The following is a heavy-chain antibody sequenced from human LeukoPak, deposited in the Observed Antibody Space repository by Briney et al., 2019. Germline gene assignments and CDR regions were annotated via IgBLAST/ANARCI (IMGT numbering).Heavy chain of an antibody. CDR3: ARDPDYYYGTNWFDP. CDR1: GGSISSYY. J-gene: IGHJ5*02. CDR2: IYYSGST. Sequence: PSETLSLTCTVSGGSISSYYWSWIRQPAGKGLEWIGYIYYSGSTNYNPSLKSRVTISVDTSKNQFSLKLSSVTAADTAVYYCARDPDYYYGTNWFDPWGQGTLVTVSS. V-gene: IGHV4-59*12. D-gene: IGHD3-10*01.